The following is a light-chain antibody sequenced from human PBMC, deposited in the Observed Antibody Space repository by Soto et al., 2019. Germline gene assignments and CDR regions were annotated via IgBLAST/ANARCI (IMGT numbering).Light chain of an antibody. CDR1: SSNVGSYNL. J-gene: IGLJ2*01. Sequence: QSALTQPASVSGSPGQSITISGTGTSSNVGSYNLVSWYQQHPGEAPKLMIYEASKRHSGVSNRFSGSKSGNTASLTISGLQAEDEADYYCCSYAGSDTLIFGGGTKVTVL. CDR2: EAS. CDR3: CSYAGSDTLI. V-gene: IGLV2-23*01.